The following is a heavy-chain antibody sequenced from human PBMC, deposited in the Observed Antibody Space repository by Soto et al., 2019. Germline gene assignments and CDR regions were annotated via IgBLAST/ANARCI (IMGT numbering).Heavy chain of an antibody. CDR1: GFTFSSYS. V-gene: IGHV3-23*01. CDR2: ISGSAGST. CDR3: AKECLGHSASYLGDAFDM. D-gene: IGHD1-26*01. J-gene: IGHJ3*02. Sequence: GSLRLSCAASGFTFSSYSMSWVRQAPGKGLEWVSAISGSAGSTYYADSVKGRFTISRDNSKNTLSLQMNSLRAEDTAVYFCAKECLGHSASYLGDAFDMWGQGTMVTVSS.